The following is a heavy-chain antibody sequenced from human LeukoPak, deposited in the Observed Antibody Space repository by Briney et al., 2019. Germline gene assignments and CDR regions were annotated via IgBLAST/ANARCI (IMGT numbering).Heavy chain of an antibody. CDR3: ARDNGVVHGVYYMDV. V-gene: IGHV3-7*01. CDR2: IKQDGSEK. CDR1: GFTFSNYW. D-gene: IGHD3-3*01. J-gene: IGHJ6*03. Sequence: GGSLRLSCAASGFTFSNYWMTWVRQAPGKGLEWVADIKQDGSEKLYVKSVRGRFTVSRDNAKMSLFLQLNSLRAEDTAVYYCARDNGVVHGVYYMDVWGKGTTVTVS.